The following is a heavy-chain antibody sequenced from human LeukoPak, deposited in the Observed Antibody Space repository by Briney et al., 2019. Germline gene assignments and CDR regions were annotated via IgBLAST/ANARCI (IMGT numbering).Heavy chain of an antibody. CDR1: GGSISSSNW. CDR2: IYDSGST. Sequence: PSGTLSLTCAVSGGSISSSNWWSWIRQPPGKGLEWIGYIYDSGSTNYNPSLESRVTISVDTSKNQISLKLSSVTAADTTVYYCARAPERWYSYGSYTYYYMDVWGKGTTVTVSS. J-gene: IGHJ6*03. D-gene: IGHD5-18*01. V-gene: IGHV4-61*01. CDR3: ARAPERWYSYGSYTYYYMDV.